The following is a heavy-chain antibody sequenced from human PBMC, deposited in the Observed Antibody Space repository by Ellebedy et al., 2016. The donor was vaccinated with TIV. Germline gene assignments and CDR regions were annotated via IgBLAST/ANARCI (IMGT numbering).Heavy chain of an antibody. D-gene: IGHD3-3*01. V-gene: IGHV4-39*01. CDR3: ARTSTIEGWFDP. CDR1: GGSISSSSYY. Sequence: SETLSLTCSVSGGSISSSSYYWGWIRQPPGKGLEWIGNIYYTGSTYDNPSLKSRVTISVDTSKNQFSLKLSSVTAADTAVYYCARTSTIEGWFDPWGQGTLVTVSS. J-gene: IGHJ5*02. CDR2: IYYTGST.